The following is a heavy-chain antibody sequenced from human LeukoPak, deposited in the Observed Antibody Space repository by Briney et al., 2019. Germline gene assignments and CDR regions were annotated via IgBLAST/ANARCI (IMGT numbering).Heavy chain of an antibody. J-gene: IGHJ4*02. CDR2: IYYSGST. V-gene: IGHV4-59*01. Sequence: SETLSLTCTVSGGSISGYYWSWIRQPPGKGLEWIGYIYYSGSTNYNPSLKSRVTISVDTSKNQFSLKLSSVTAADTALYYCARSNGSTSWFFDSWGQGTLVTVSS. CDR3: ARSNGSTSWFFDS. D-gene: IGHD3-9*01. CDR1: GGSISGYY.